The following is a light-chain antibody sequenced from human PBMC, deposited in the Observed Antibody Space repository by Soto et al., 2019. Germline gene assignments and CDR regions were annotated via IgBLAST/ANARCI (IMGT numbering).Light chain of an antibody. CDR1: QGINNY. CDR3: QQLNSYPRIT. Sequence: DIQLTQSPSFLSASVGDRVTITCRASQGINNYLAWYQQKPGKAPKLLIYAASTLQSGVPSRFSGSGSGTEVTLTISSLQPEDFPTYYCQQLNSYPRITFGQGTRLEIK. CDR2: AAS. V-gene: IGKV1-9*01. J-gene: IGKJ5*01.